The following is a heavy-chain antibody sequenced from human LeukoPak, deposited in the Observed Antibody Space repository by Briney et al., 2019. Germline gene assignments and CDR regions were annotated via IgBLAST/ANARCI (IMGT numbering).Heavy chain of an antibody. J-gene: IGHJ4*02. CDR1: GGTFSSYA. D-gene: IGHD6-13*01. CDR3: ARDRTIAAAGEEIDY. Sequence: ASVKVSCKASGGTFSSYAISWVRQAPGQGLEWMGWINPNSGGTNYAQKFQGRVTMTRDTSISTAYMELSRLRSDDTAVYYCARDRTIAAAGEEIDYWGQGTLVTVSS. V-gene: IGHV1-2*02. CDR2: INPNSGGT.